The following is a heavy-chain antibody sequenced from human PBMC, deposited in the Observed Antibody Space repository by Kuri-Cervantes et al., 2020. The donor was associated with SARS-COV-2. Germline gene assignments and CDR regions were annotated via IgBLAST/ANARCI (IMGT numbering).Heavy chain of an antibody. CDR1: GCNFRTYW. J-gene: IGHJ4*02. D-gene: IGHD2/OR15-2a*01. V-gene: IGHV5-51*01. CDR2: MHPGDSDI. Sequence: KVSCKTSGCNFRTYWIGWVRQKPGKGLEWMGIMHPGDSDIRCSPSFQGQVTISAGKSISTAYLQWSSLKASDTAMYYCARRSNIDGYYFDYWGQGTLVTVSS. CDR3: ARRSNIDGYYFDY.